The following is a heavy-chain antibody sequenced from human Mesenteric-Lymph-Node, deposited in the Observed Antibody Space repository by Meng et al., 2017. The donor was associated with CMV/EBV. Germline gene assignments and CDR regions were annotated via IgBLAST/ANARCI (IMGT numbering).Heavy chain of an antibody. CDR2: IFHDGTT. Sequence: LTCAGSGGSISSNWWSWVRQPPGRGLEWIGEIFHDGTTNYNPSLKSRVTILIDKSKNQFSLKLSSATAADTAVYYCARVDWGAFDIWGQGTLVTVSS. CDR1: GGSISSNW. V-gene: IGHV4-4*02. CDR3: ARVDWGAFDI. D-gene: IGHD3/OR15-3a*01. J-gene: IGHJ3*02.